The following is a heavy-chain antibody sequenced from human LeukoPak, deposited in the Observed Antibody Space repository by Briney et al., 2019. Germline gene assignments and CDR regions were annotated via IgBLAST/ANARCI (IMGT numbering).Heavy chain of an antibody. CDR1: GDSVSSNSAA. Sequence: SQTLSLTCAISGDSVSSNSAAWNWIRQPPSRGLEWLGRTYYRSKWYNDYAVSVKSRITINPDTSKNQFSLHLNSVTPEDTAVYYCARGKWELLSHYWCFDLWGRGTLVTVSS. CDR2: TYYRSKWYN. D-gene: IGHD1-26*01. CDR3: ARGKWELLSHYWCFDL. J-gene: IGHJ2*01. V-gene: IGHV6-1*01.